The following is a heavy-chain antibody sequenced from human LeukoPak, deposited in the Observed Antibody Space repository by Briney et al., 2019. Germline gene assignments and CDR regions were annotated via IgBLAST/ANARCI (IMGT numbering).Heavy chain of an antibody. CDR3: AKGLFSGYDKYLDS. CDR2: IRYDGSNK. V-gene: IGHV3-30*02. D-gene: IGHD5-12*01. J-gene: IGHJ4*02. Sequence: GGSLRLSCAASGFTFSSYGMHWVRQAPGKGLEWVAFIRYDGSNKYYADSVKGRFTISRDNSKNTLYLQMNSLRAEDTAVYYCAKGLFSGYDKYLDSWGQGTLVTVSS. CDR1: GFTFSSYG.